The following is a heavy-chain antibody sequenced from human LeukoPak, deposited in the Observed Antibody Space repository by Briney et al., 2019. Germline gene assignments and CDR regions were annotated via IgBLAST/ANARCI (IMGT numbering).Heavy chain of an antibody. CDR2: IDTSSSTI. Sequence: PGGSLRLSCVASGFTFSSYSMSWVRQAPGKGLEWVSYIDTSSSTIYYADSVKGRFTVSRDNAKNSLYLQMKSLRAEDTTVYYCARGDSSSWSNYFDPWGQGTLVTVSS. CDR3: ARGDSSSWSNYFDP. CDR1: GFTFSSYS. V-gene: IGHV3-48*04. J-gene: IGHJ5*02. D-gene: IGHD6-13*01.